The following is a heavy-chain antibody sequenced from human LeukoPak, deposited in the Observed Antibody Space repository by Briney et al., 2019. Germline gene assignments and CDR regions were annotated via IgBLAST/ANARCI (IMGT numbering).Heavy chain of an antibody. J-gene: IGHJ4*02. D-gene: IGHD1-14*01. V-gene: IGHV3-74*01. CDR2: ISTDGSTT. Sequence: GGSLRLSCAASEFTFSSYWMHWVRQAPGKGLVWVSRISTDGSTTTYADSVKGRFTISRDNAKNTAYLQMNSLRAEDTAVYYCAGGPAYWGQGTWSPSPQ. CDR1: EFTFSSYW. CDR3: AGGPAY.